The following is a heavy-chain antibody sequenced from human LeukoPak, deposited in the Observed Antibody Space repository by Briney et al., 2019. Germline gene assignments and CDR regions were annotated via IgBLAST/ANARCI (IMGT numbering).Heavy chain of an antibody. CDR2: INSDGSVT. CDR3: ASLAKPTDH. D-gene: IGHD1-14*01. J-gene: IGHJ4*02. V-gene: IGHV3-74*01. CDR1: GFTFTTYW. Sequence: PGGSLRLSCAASGFTFTTYWMHWVRQGPGKGLEWVSRINSDGSVTDYADSVKGQFTISRDNAKNTVYLQMNSLRVEDTAVYYCASLAKPTDHWGQGTLVTVSS.